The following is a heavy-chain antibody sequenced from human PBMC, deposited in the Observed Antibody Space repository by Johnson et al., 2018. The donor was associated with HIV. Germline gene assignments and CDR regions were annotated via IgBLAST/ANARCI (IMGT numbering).Heavy chain of an antibody. V-gene: IGHV3-20*04. CDR1: GFTFDDYD. D-gene: IGHD6-13*01. J-gene: IGHJ3*02. CDR3: AKVSSWYFPRAFDI. Sequence: VQLVESGGTVVRPGGSLRLSCAASGFTFDDYDMSWVRQAPGKGLEWVSGINWNGGSTGYADSVKGRFTISRDNSKNTLYLQMNSLRAEDTAVYYCAKVSSWYFPRAFDIWGQGTMVTVSS. CDR2: INWNGGST.